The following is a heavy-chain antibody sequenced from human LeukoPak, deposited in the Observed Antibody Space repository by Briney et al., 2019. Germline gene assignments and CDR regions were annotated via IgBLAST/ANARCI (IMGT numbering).Heavy chain of an antibody. CDR3: TKVNAWRIPH. D-gene: IGHD1-1*01. V-gene: IGHV3-74*01. Sequence: PGGSLRLSCAASGFTLSSYWMHWVRQAPGKGLEWVSRIKNDGSSTDYADSVKGRFTISRDNAKNTVYLYMGSLRAEDTAVYYCTKVNAWRIPHWGQGTTVTVSS. CDR2: IKNDGSST. CDR1: GFTLSSYW. J-gene: IGHJ6*02.